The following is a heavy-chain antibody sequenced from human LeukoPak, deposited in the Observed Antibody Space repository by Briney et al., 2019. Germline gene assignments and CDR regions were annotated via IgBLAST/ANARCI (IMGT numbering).Heavy chain of an antibody. CDR1: GFIFSSYA. Sequence: PGGSLRLSCAASGFIFSSYAMSWVRQAPGKGLEWVSTISGSGGSTYYADSVKGRFTTSRNNSKNTVYLQMNRLREEDTAVYNCAEDRHCTNSVCHGDLDYWGQGTLVTVSS. CDR2: ISGSGGST. CDR3: AEDRHCTNSVCHGDLDY. J-gene: IGHJ4*02. D-gene: IGHD2-8*01. V-gene: IGHV3-23*01.